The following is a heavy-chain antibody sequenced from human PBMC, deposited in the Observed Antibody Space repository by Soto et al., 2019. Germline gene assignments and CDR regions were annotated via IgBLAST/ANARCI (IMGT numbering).Heavy chain of an antibody. J-gene: IGHJ4*02. Sequence: SVKVSCKASGGTFSSYTISWVRQAPGQGLEWMGRIIPILGIANYAQKFQGRVTITADKSTSTAYMELSSLRSEDTAVYYCAIRAPDVPAGSDYWGQGTLVPVSS. D-gene: IGHD2-2*01. CDR3: AIRAPDVPAGSDY. CDR2: IIPILGIA. V-gene: IGHV1-69*02. CDR1: GGTFSSYT.